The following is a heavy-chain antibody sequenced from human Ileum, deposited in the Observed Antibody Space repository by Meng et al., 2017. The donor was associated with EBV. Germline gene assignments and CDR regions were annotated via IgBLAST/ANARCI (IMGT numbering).Heavy chain of an antibody. CDR3: ARDPAYPRGLFDS. Sequence: QLQESGPGLGKPSETLSLPCRGSGDSISNSDHYWNWIRRSPGKGLEWIASIYRSGSSYFDPSLKSRVSLSLDTSKNQFSLKLSSVTAADTALYYCARDPAYPRGLFDSWGQGILVTVSS. CDR1: GDSISNSDHY. CDR2: IYRSGSS. J-gene: IGHJ4*02. D-gene: IGHD3-10*01. V-gene: IGHV4-39*07.